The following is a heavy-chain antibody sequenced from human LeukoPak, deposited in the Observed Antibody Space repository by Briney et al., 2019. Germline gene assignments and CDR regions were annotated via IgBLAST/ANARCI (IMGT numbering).Heavy chain of an antibody. CDR2: IYSGGST. CDR1: AFTLSSNY. Sequence: GGSLRLSCAASAFTLSSNYMSWVRQAPGKGLEWDAVIYSGGSTYYPDSVKGRFTISRDNSKNTRYLQMNCLRAEDTGVYYCARDGTISTDAFDIGGQGTMVTVSS. CDR3: ARDGTISTDAFDI. D-gene: IGHD3-3*01. V-gene: IGHV3-53*01. J-gene: IGHJ3*02.